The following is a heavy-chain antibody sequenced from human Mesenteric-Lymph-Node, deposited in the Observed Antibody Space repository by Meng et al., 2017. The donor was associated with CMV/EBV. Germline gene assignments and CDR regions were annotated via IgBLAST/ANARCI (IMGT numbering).Heavy chain of an antibody. Sequence: GESLKISCVVSGFTFSSYWVTWVRQAPGKGLEWVANINEDGSEKHYVDSVKGRFTISRDNSKNTLYLQMNSLRAEDTAVYYCARAKAGAYYYYGMDVWGQGTTVTVSS. CDR3: ARAKAGAYYYYGMDV. V-gene: IGHV3-7*01. D-gene: IGHD6-19*01. J-gene: IGHJ6*02. CDR2: INEDGSEK. CDR1: GFTFSSYW.